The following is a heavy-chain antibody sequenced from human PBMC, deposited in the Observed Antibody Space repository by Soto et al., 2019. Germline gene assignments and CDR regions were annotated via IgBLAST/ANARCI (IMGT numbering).Heavy chain of an antibody. CDR3: AKAAKGANFYYGMDV. D-gene: IGHD3-16*01. Sequence: PGGSLRLSCAVSGFTFNNYAMNWVRQAPGKGLEWVSSISDSGGRTYYADSVKGRFTISRDNSKNTLYLQMNSLRAEDTAIYYCAKAAKGANFYYGMDVWGQGTTVTVSS. CDR2: ISDSGGRT. V-gene: IGHV3-23*01. J-gene: IGHJ6*02. CDR1: GFTFNNYA.